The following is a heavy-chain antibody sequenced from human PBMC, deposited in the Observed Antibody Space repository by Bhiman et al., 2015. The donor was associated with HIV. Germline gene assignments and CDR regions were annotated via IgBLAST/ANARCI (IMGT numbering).Heavy chain of an antibody. CDR3: AREFSYYDSPTVGALTY. V-gene: IGHV3-21*03. Sequence: EVQLVESGGGLVKPGGSLRLSCAASGFTFSDFSMNWVRQAPGKGLEWVSSISSSTSYIYYADSVKGRFTISRDNAKNSLYLQMNSLRAEDTAVYYCAREFSYYDSPTVGALTYWGQGTLVTVSS. CDR2: ISSSTSYI. CDR1: GFTFSDFS. J-gene: IGHJ4*02. D-gene: IGHD3-22*01.